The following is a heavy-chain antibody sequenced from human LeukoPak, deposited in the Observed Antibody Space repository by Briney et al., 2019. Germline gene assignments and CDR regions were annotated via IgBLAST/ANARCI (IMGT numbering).Heavy chain of an antibody. CDR3: ARDPSEDAFDI. V-gene: IGHV4-59*01. CDR2: IYYSGST. J-gene: IGHJ3*02. Sequence: SETLSLTCTVSGGSISSYYWSWIRQPPGKGLEWIGYIYYSGSTNYNPSLKSRVTISVDTSKNQFSLKLSSVTAADTAVYYCARDPSEDAFDIWGQGTMVTVSS. CDR1: GGSISSYY.